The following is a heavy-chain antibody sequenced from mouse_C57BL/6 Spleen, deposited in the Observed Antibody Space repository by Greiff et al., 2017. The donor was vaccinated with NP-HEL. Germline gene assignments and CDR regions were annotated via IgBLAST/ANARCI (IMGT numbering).Heavy chain of an antibody. CDR2: IGPGSGST. CDR1: GYTFTDYY. Sequence: VQLQQSGAELVKPGASVKISCKASGYTFTDYYINWVKRRPGQGLEWIGKIGPGSGSTYYNEKFKGKATLTADKSSSTAYMQLSSLTSEDSAVYFCARSYYYGSSSYAMDYWGQGTSVTVSS. V-gene: IGHV1-77*01. CDR3: ARSYYYGSSSYAMDY. J-gene: IGHJ4*01. D-gene: IGHD1-1*01.